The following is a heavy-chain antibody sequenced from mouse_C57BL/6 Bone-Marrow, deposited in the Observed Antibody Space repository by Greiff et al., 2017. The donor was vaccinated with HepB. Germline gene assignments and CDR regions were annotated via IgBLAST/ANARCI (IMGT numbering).Heavy chain of an antibody. V-gene: IGHV7-3*01. Sequence: EVQGVESGGGLVQPGGSLSLSCAASGFTFTDYYMSWVRQPPGKALEWLGFIRNKANGYTTEYSASVKGRFTISRDNSQSILYLQMNALRAEDSATYDCARYGPPDGYYVHFDYWGQGTTLTVSS. CDR3: ARYGPPDGYYVHFDY. CDR1: GFTFTDYY. D-gene: IGHD2-3*01. J-gene: IGHJ2*01. CDR2: IRNKANGYTT.